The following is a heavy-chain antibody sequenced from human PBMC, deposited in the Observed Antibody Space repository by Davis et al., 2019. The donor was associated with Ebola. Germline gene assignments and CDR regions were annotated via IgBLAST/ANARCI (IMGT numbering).Heavy chain of an antibody. V-gene: IGHV3-33*01. CDR3: ATGQNVYDSSAGWFDP. CDR1: GFTFSSYG. Sequence: PGGSLRLSCAASGFTFSSYGMHWVRQAPGKGLEWMAIIWYDGSNKYYADSVKGRFTISRDNSKNTLYLQMNSLRAEDTAVYYCATGQNVYDSSAGWFDPWGQGTLVTVSS. D-gene: IGHD3-22*01. J-gene: IGHJ5*02. CDR2: IWYDGSNK.